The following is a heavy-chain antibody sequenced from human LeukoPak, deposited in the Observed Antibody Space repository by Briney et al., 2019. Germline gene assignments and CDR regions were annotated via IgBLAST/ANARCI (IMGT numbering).Heavy chain of an antibody. D-gene: IGHD3-10*01. CDR1: GFTFSSYA. V-gene: IGHV3-30-3*01. CDR3: ARGAKYYYGSGSSKNWYFDL. Sequence: GGSLRLSCAASGFTFSSYAMHWVRQAPGKGLEWVAVISYDGSNKYYADSVKGRFTISRDNSKNTLYLQMNSLRAEDTAVYYCARGAKYYYGSGSSKNWYFDLWGRGTLVTVSS. J-gene: IGHJ2*01. CDR2: ISYDGSNK.